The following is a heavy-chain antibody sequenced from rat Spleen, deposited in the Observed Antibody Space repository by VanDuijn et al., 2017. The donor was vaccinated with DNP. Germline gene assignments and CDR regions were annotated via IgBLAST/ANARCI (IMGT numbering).Heavy chain of an antibody. D-gene: IGHD3-8*01. CDR2: ITKTGDIT. CDR1: GFIFSNYW. CDR3: TSNPHIRTAAPFDY. V-gene: IGHV5-31*01. J-gene: IGHJ2*01. Sequence: EVQLVESGGGPVQPGRSLKVSCVASGFIFSNYWMTWIRQAPGKGLEWVASITKTGDITYYSDSVKGRFSISRDNAESTLYLQLSSLRSEDTATYYCTSNPHIRTAAPFDYWGQGVMVTVSS.